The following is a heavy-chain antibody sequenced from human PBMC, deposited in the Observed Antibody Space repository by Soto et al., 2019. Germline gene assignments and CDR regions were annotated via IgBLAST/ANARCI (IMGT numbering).Heavy chain of an antibody. CDR3: ARLCYGDYTWDY. D-gene: IGHD4-17*01. CDR1: GGSISSYY. Sequence: PSETLSLTCTVSGGSISSYYWSWIRQPPGKGLEWIGYIYYSVSTNYNPSLKSRVTISVDTSKNQFSLKLSSVTAADTAVYYCARLCYGDYTWDYWGQGTLVTVSS. V-gene: IGHV4-59*01. CDR2: IYYSVST. J-gene: IGHJ4*02.